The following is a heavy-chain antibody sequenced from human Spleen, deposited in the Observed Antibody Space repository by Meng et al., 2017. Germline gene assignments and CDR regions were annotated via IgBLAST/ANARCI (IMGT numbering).Heavy chain of an antibody. Sequence: GESLKISCAASGFTFSNYAIHWVRQAPGKGLEWVSVISYDGFNKYYADSVKGRFTISRDNSKNTMYLQMNSLRAEDTALYYCARDQQITVPRYYYYYDMDVWGQGTTVTVSS. CDR1: GFTFSNYA. CDR2: ISYDGFNK. D-gene: IGHD4-11*01. J-gene: IGHJ6*02. V-gene: IGHV3-30*04. CDR3: ARDQQITVPRYYYYYDMDV.